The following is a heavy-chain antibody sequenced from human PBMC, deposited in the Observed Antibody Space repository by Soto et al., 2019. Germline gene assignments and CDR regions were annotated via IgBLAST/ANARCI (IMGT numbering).Heavy chain of an antibody. V-gene: IGHV3-23*01. CDR3: AKDRHRGVVAPQITGFDY. Sequence: PGGSLRLSCAASGFTFSSYAMSWVRQAPGKGLEWVSAISGSGGSTYYADSVKGRFTISRDNSKNTLYLQMNSLRAEDTAVYYCAKDRHRGVVAPQITGFDYWGQGTLVTVSS. CDR2: ISGSGGST. J-gene: IGHJ4*02. CDR1: GFTFSSYA. D-gene: IGHD2-15*01.